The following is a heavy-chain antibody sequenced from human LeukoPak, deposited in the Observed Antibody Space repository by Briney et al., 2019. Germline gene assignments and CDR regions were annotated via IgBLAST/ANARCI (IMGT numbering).Heavy chain of an antibody. Sequence: GGSLRLSCAASGFTFFTYTMSWVRQTPGRRLEWVSAVSGSGDNTYYGDYMKGRFTVSRDNSKNTLFLQMNSLTAEDTAVYSCVKGGGSYVGDYFDYWGQGSLVTVSS. CDR3: VKGGGSYVGDYFDY. CDR2: VSGSGDNT. J-gene: IGHJ4*02. V-gene: IGHV3-23*01. CDR1: GFTFFTYT. D-gene: IGHD6-19*01.